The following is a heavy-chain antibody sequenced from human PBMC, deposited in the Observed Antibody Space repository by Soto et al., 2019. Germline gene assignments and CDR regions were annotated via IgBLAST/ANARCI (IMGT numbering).Heavy chain of an antibody. CDR1: GGSIRSYY. Sequence: PSETLSLTCTFSGGSIRSYYWIWIRQPPGKGLEWIGYIYYSGSTNYNPSLKSRVTISVDTSKNQFSLKLSSVTAADTAVYYCARRVDYVWGSYRYSPYFDYWGQGTLVTVSS. V-gene: IGHV4-59*08. D-gene: IGHD3-16*02. J-gene: IGHJ4*02. CDR2: IYYSGST. CDR3: ARRVDYVWGSYRYSPYFDY.